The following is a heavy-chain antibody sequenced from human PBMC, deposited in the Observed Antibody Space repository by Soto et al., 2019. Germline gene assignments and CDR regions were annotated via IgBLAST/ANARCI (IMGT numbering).Heavy chain of an antibody. CDR2: IAANGGAA. J-gene: IGHJ3*02. D-gene: IGHD4-17*01. CDR3: GKDPNGDYVGAFDI. Sequence: EVPLLDSGGGLVQPGESLRLSCAASGFTFSHYAMSWVRQAPGKGPEWVAGIAANGGAAYLADSVKGRFTISRDNSKNTLYLQMNSLRPDDTALYYCGKDPNGDYVGAFDICGQGTMVTVSS. V-gene: IGHV3-23*01. CDR1: GFTFSHYA.